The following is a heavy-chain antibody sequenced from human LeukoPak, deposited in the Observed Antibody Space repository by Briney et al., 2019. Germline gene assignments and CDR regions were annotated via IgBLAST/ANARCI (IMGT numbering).Heavy chain of an antibody. CDR2: ISASGGNT. D-gene: IGHD5-12*01. Sequence: GGSLRLSCAASGFIFSSYAMSWVRQAPGKGLEWVSSISASGGNTYRADSVKGRFTISRDNSKNTLYLQMNSLRAEDTAVYYCAKRAASGYAPSADYYYYMDVWGKGTTVTVSS. CDR1: GFIFSSYA. J-gene: IGHJ6*03. V-gene: IGHV3-23*01. CDR3: AKRAASGYAPSADYYYYMDV.